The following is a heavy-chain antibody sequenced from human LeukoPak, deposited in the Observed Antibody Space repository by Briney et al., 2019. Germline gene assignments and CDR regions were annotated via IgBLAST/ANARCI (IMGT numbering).Heavy chain of an antibody. CDR1: GYSISMGYY. J-gene: IGHJ6*03. V-gene: IGHV4-59*01. CDR2: ISYSGST. D-gene: IGHD5-18*01. Sequence: PSETLSLTCTVSGYSISMGYYWAWIRQPPGKGLEWIGSISYSGSTKYNPSLESRVTISVDTSKNQISLKLSSVTAADTTVYYCARAPERWYSYGSYTHYYMDVWGKGTTVTVSS. CDR3: ARAPERWYSYGSYTHYYMDV.